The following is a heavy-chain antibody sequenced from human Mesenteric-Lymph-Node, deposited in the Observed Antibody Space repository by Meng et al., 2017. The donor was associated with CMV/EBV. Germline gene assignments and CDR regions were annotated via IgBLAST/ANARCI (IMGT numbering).Heavy chain of an antibody. CDR3: LRDGTWGH. J-gene: IGHJ4*02. CDR1: GDSVSRNRAA. D-gene: IGHD3-16*01. Sequence: CAISGDSVSRNRAAWYWSRQSPSRGLEWLGRTYYRSKWNNDYAVSVKSRIAINPDTAKNQFSLQLNSVTPEDTAVYYCLRDGTWGHWGQGTLVTVSS. V-gene: IGHV6-1*01. CDR2: TYYRSKWNN.